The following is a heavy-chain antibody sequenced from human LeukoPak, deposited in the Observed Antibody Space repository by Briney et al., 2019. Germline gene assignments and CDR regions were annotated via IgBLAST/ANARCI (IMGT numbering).Heavy chain of an antibody. V-gene: IGHV3-7*01. CDR3: ARDAQWELQNVDLDY. J-gene: IGHJ4*02. Sequence: PGGSLRLSCAAPGFTLSTYWMSWVRQAPGKGLEWVANIKQDGSEKYYVDSVKGRFTISRDNAKNSLSLQMNSLRAEDTAVYYCARDAQWELQNVDLDYWGQGTLVTVSS. D-gene: IGHD1-26*01. CDR1: GFTLSTYW. CDR2: IKQDGSEK.